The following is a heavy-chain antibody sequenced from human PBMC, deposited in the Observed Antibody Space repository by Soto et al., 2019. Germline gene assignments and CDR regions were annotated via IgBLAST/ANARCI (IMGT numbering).Heavy chain of an antibody. D-gene: IGHD2-8*01. CDR1: GYSFTDYH. J-gene: IGHJ6*02. V-gene: IGHV1-2*06. CDR3: ARGDSTDCSNGVCSFFYNHDMDV. CDR2: INPKSGGT. Sequence: ASVKVSCKASGYSFTDYHIHWVRQAPGQGLEWLGRINPKSGGTSTAQKFQGRVTMTTDTSISTASMELTRLTSDDTAIYYCARGDSTDCSNGVCSFFYNHDMDVWGQGTTVTVSS.